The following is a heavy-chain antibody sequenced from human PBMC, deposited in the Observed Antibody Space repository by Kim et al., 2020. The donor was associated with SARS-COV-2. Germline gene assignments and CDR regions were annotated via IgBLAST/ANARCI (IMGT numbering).Heavy chain of an antibody. CDR3: AKEGYGSGYFDY. D-gene: IGHD3-10*01. CDR1: GFTFGDYA. Sequence: GGSLRLSCADSGFTFGDYAMHWVRQAPGKGLEWVSGISWNSGSIGYADSVKGRFTISRDNAKNSLYLQMNSLRAEDTALYYCAKEGYGSGYFDYWGQGTLVTASS. J-gene: IGHJ4*02. CDR2: ISWNSGSI. V-gene: IGHV3-9*01.